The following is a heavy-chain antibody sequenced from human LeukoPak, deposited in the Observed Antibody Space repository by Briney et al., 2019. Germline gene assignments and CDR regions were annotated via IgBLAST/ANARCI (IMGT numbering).Heavy chain of an antibody. D-gene: IGHD6-19*01. Sequence: ASVKVSCKASGYTFINYNIHWVRQAPGQRLEWMGIIIPSGGSTIYAQKFRGRVTMTRDTSTSTVYMELSSLRPEDTAVYYCARDIRSGWYYFDYWGQGTLVTVSS. J-gene: IGHJ4*02. CDR2: IIPSGGST. CDR3: ARDIRSGWYYFDY. CDR1: GYTFINYN. V-gene: IGHV1-46*01.